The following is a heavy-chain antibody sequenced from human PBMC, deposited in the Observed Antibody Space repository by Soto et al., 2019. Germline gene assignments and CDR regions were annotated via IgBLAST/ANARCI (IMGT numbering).Heavy chain of an antibody. V-gene: IGHV4-30-4*01. Sequence: SETLSLTCTVSGGSISSGDYYWSWIRQPPGKGLEWIGYIYYSGSTYYNPSLKSRVTISVDTSKNQFSLKLSSVTAADTAVYYCARTETGSGSYPGYFDYWGQGTLVTVSS. CDR2: IYYSGST. CDR1: GGSISSGDYY. J-gene: IGHJ4*02. D-gene: IGHD3-10*01. CDR3: ARTETGSGSYPGYFDY.